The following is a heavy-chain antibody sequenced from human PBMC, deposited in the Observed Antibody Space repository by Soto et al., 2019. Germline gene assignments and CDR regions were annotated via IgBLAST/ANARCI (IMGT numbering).Heavy chain of an antibody. CDR3: ARIPPDYSNYYYGMDV. J-gene: IGHJ6*02. Sequence: PGGSLRLSCAASGFTFSSYAMHWVRQAPGRGLEWVAVISYDGSNKYYADSVKGRFTISRDNSKNTLYLQMNSLRAEDTAVYYCARIPPDYSNYYYGMDVWGQGTTVTVSS. V-gene: IGHV3-30-3*01. CDR2: ISYDGSNK. D-gene: IGHD4-4*01. CDR1: GFTFSSYA.